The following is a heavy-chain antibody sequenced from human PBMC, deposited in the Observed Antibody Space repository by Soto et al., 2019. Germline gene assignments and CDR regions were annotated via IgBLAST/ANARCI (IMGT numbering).Heavy chain of an antibody. CDR3: AREFTSSGYYYYYGMDV. J-gene: IGHJ6*02. CDR1: GGSVSSGSYY. V-gene: IGHV4-61*01. CDR2: IYYNGST. D-gene: IGHD3-22*01. Sequence: SETLSLTCTVSGGSVSSGSYYWSWIRQPPGKGLEWIGYIYYNGSTNYNPSLKSRVTISVDTSKNQFSLKLSSVTAADTAVYYCAREFTSSGYYYYYGMDVWGQGTTVTVSS.